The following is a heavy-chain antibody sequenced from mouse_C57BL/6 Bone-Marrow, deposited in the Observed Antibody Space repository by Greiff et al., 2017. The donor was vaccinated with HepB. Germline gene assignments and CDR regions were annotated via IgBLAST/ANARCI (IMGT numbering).Heavy chain of an antibody. CDR3: TRDRLRRGGAWFAY. J-gene: IGHJ3*01. CDR2: ISSGGDYI. CDR1: GFTFSSYA. V-gene: IGHV5-9-1*02. D-gene: IGHD2-2*01. Sequence: EVQLVESGEGLVKPGGSLKLSCAASGFTFSSYAMSWVRQTPEKRLEWVAYISSGGDYIYYADTVKGRFTISRDNARNTLYLQMSSLKSEDTAMYYCTRDRLRRGGAWFAYWGQGTLVTVSA.